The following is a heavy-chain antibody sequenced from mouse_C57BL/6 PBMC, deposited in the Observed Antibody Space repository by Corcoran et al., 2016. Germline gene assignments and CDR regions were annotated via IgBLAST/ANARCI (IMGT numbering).Heavy chain of an antibody. CDR2: INTYSGVP. CDR3: ARCDDGSDYFDY. CDR1: GYTFTTYG. Sequence: QIQLVQSGPELKKPGETVKISCKASGYTFTTYGMSWVKQAPGKGLKWMGWINTYSGVPTYADDFKGRFAFSMETSASTAYLQINNLKNEDTATYFCARCDDGSDYFDYWGQGTTLAVSS. J-gene: IGHJ2*01. D-gene: IGHD2-3*01. V-gene: IGHV9-3*01.